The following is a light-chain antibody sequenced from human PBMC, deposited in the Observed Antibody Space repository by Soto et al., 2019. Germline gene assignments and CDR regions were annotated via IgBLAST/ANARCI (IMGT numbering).Light chain of an antibody. Sequence: QSVLTQPASVSGSPGQSITISCTGTSSDVGGYNYVSWYQQHPGKAPKLMIYEVSNRPSGVSNRFSGSKSGNTASLTISGLQAEDEDDYDYSSYTNSSTLPYVFGTGTKLTVL. V-gene: IGLV2-14*01. J-gene: IGLJ1*01. CDR3: SSYTNSSTLPYV. CDR1: SSDVGGYNY. CDR2: EVS.